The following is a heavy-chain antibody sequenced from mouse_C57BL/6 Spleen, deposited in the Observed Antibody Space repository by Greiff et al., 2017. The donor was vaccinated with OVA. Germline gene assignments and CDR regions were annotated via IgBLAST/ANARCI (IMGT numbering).Heavy chain of an antibody. Sequence: VQVVESGPGLVAPSQSLSITCTVSGFSLTSYGVHWVRQPPGKGLEWLVVIWSDGSTTYNSALKSRLSISKDNSKSQVFLKMNSLQTDDTAMCYCASHYGNHSWFAYWGQGTLVTVSA. CDR2: IWSDGST. CDR1: GFSLTSYG. V-gene: IGHV2-6*03. CDR3: ASHYGNHSWFAY. D-gene: IGHD2-1*01. J-gene: IGHJ3*01.